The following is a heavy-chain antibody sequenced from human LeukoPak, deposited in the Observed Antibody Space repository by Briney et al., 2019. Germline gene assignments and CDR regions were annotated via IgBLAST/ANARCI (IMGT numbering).Heavy chain of an antibody. D-gene: IGHD6-13*01. J-gene: IGHJ3*02. CDR2: ISWNSGSI. CDR1: GLTVSSNY. CDR3: AKAIAAAGNDAFDI. V-gene: IGHV3-9*03. Sequence: SLRLSCAASGLTVSSNYMSWVRDAPGEGGEWVSGISWNSGSIGYADSVKGRFTISRDNAKNSLYLQMNSLRAEDMALYYCAKAIAAAGNDAFDIWGQGTMVTVSS.